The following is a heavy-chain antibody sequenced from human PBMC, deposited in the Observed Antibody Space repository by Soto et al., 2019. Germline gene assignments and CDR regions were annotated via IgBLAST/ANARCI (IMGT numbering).Heavy chain of an antibody. D-gene: IGHD3-3*01. J-gene: IGHJ4*02. CDR3: ARDLETIFGVVTGFDY. CDR2: ISAYNGNT. Sequence: ASVKVSCKASGYTFTSYGISWVRQAPGQGLEWMGWISAYNGNTNYAQKLQGRVTMTTDTSTSTAYMELRSLRSDDTAVYYCARDLETIFGVVTGFDYWGQGTLLTVSS. V-gene: IGHV1-18*01. CDR1: GYTFTSYG.